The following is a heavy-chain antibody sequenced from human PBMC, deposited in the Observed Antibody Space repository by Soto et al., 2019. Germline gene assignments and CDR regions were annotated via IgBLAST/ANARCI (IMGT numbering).Heavy chain of an antibody. CDR1: GFTFISNG. D-gene: IGHD2-15*01. CDR2: INSDGRRT. CDR3: VRTSLVVAAATREDY. Sequence: EVQLVESGGGLVQPGGSLRLPCPASGFTFISNGMHWFRQAPGKGLCWVSGINSDGRRTSYAGSVKGRFTISRDNAKNTLYLQMNSLRAEDTAVYYCVRTSLVVAAATREDYWGQGTLVTVSS. V-gene: IGHV3-74*01. J-gene: IGHJ4*02.